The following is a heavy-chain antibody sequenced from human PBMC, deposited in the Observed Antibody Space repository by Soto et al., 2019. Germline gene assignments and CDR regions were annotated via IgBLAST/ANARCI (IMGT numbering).Heavy chain of an antibody. CDR3: ARSGPGIWFDP. D-gene: IGHD3-10*01. CDR2: MNPNSGNT. V-gene: IGHV1-8*01. CDR1: GYTFTSCD. J-gene: IGHJ5*02. Sequence: ASVKVSCKASGYTFTSCDIKWVRQANGQGLERMGWMNPNSGNTGYAQKFQGRVTMTRNTSISTAYMELSSLRSEVTAVYYCARSGPGIWFDPWGQGTLVTVSS.